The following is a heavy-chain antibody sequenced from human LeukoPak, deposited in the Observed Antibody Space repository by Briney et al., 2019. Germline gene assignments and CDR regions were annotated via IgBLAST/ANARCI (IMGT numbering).Heavy chain of an antibody. D-gene: IGHD2-15*01. J-gene: IGHJ4*02. CDR3: ASAPGYCSGGSCYEDFDY. Sequence: PGASVKVSCKAFGYTFTRYGISWVRQAPGQGLEWMGWISAYNDNTNYAQKLQGGVTMTTDTSTSTAYMELRSLRSDDTAVYYCASAPGYCSGGSCYEDFDYWGQGTLVTVSS. CDR2: ISAYNDNT. V-gene: IGHV1-18*01. CDR1: GYTFTRYG.